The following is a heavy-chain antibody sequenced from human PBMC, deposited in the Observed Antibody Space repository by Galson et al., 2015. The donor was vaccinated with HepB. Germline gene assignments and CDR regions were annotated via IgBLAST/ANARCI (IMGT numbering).Heavy chain of an antibody. CDR2: INSDGSSA. CDR3: ARGRMAVSGRIRMDSDH. J-gene: IGHJ4*02. Sequence: SLRLSCAASGFTFSSHWMHWVRQAPGKGLVWVSSINSDGSSASHADSVKGRFTISRDNAKNTLYLHMNGLGAEDTAVYYCARGRMAVSGRIRMDSDHWGQGTLVTVSS. CDR1: GFTFSSHW. D-gene: IGHD2-15*01. V-gene: IGHV3-74*01.